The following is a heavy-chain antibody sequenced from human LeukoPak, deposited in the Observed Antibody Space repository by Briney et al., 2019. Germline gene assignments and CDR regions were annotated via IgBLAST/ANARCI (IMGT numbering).Heavy chain of an antibody. CDR3: ARGRPNIVVPAARRTFDY. J-gene: IGHJ4*02. CDR2: INHSGST. D-gene: IGHD2-2*01. V-gene: IGHV4-34*01. Sequence: SETLSLTCAVYGGSFSGYYWSWIRQPPGKGLEWIGEINHSGSTNYNPSLKSRVTISVDTSKNRFSLKLSSVTAADTAVYYCARGRPNIVVPAARRTFDYWGQGTLVTVSS. CDR1: GGSFSGYY.